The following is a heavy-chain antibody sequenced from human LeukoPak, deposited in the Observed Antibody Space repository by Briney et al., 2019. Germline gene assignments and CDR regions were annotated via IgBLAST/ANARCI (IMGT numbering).Heavy chain of an antibody. D-gene: IGHD2-8*01. CDR2: IGTAGDT. V-gene: IGHV3-13*01. CDR1: GFTFSSYD. Sequence: GGSLRLSCAASGFTFSSYDMHWVRQATGKGLEWVSAIGTAGDTYYPGSVKGRFTISRDNSKNTLYLQMNSLRAEDTAVYYCAKEDGIMALDYWGQGTLVTVSS. J-gene: IGHJ4*02. CDR3: AKEDGIMALDY.